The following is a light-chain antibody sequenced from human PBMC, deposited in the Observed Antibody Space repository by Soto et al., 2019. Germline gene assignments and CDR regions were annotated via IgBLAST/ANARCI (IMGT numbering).Light chain of an antibody. CDR2: WAS. CDR3: RQHYSTPPLN. V-gene: IGKV4-1*01. J-gene: IGKJ4*01. Sequence: IVMTQSPDSLAVSLGERATINCKSSQSGLSNSNNRNYLAWYQQKPGQPPKLLVYWASTRESGVPDRFSGSGSGTDFTLTISSLQAEDVAIYYCRQHYSTPPLNFGGGTKVEIK. CDR1: QSGLSNSNNRNY.